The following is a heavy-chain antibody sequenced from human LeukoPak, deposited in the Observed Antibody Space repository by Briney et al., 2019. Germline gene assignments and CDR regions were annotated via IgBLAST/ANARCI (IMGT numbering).Heavy chain of an antibody. CDR2: IYYSGST. CDR1: GGSVISGSYY. V-gene: IGHV4-61*01. D-gene: IGHD4-23*01. CDR3: ASDDYGGNGYYFDY. J-gene: IGHJ4*02. Sequence: SETLSLTCTVSGGSVISGSYYWSWIRPPPGKGLEWIGYIYYSGSTNYNPSLKSRVTISVDTSKNQLSLKLSSVTAADTAVYYCASDDYGGNGYYFDYWGQGTLVTVSS.